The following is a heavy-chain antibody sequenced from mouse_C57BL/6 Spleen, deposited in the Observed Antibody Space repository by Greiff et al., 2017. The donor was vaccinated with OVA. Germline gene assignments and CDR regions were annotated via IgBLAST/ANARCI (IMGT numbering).Heavy chain of an antibody. D-gene: IGHD2-2*01. Sequence: QVQLQQSGAELARPGASVKMSCKASGYTFTSSTMHWVKQRPGQGLEWIGYINPSSGYTKYNQKFKDKATLTADKSSSTAYMQLSSLTSEDSAVYYCARSPPLMVTTGYAMDYWGQGTSVTVSS. CDR1: GYTFTSST. V-gene: IGHV1-4*01. CDR3: ARSPPLMVTTGYAMDY. CDR2: INPSSGYT. J-gene: IGHJ4*01.